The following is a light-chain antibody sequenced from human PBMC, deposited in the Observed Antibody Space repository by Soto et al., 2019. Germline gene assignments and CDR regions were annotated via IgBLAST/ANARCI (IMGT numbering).Light chain of an antibody. CDR2: DVS. CDR3: SSYTHPCPVV. V-gene: IGLV2-11*01. CDR1: SSDVGGYDY. J-gene: IGLJ3*02. Sequence: QSALTQPRSVSGSPGHSVTISCTGTSSDVGGYDYVSWYQHCPGKAPRLMIYDVSKRPSGVPDRFSGSKSANTASLTITGLQTEDEAVYYCSSYTHPCPVVFGGGTKLTVL.